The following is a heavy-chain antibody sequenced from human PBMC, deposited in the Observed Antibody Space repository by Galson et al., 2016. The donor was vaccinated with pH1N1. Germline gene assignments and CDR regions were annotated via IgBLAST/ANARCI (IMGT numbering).Heavy chain of an antibody. V-gene: IGHV1-69*13. CDR3: APTRWTPSQGVISQFFAP. CDR1: GDTFNSYA. CDR2: VIAIFNTP. D-gene: IGHD4-23*01. Sequence: SVKVSCKASGDTFNSYAFNWVRQAPGQGLEWMGRVIAIFNTPNYAREFHGRVTITADESTSTTYMELNSLRSEDTAVYYCAPTRWTPSQGVISQFFAPWGQGTQVTVSS. J-gene: IGHJ5*02.